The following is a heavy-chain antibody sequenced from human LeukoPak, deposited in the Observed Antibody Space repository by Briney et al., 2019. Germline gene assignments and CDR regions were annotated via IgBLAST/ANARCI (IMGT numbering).Heavy chain of an antibody. J-gene: IGHJ5*02. CDR1: GFTFSDYY. Sequence: GGSLRLSCAASGFTFSDYYMSWIRQAPGKGLEWVSYISSSGSTIYYADSLKGRFTISRDNAKNSLYLQMNSLRAEDTAVYYCTRARAVASFYGFDPWGQGTLVTVSS. CDR2: ISSSGSTI. CDR3: TRARAVASFYGFDP. D-gene: IGHD6-19*01. V-gene: IGHV3-11*04.